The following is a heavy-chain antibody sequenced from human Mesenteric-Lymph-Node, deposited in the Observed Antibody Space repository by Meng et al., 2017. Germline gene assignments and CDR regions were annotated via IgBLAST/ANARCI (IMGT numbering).Heavy chain of an antibody. D-gene: IGHD6-19*01. CDR1: GYTFTDFG. V-gene: IGHV1-18*01. J-gene: IGHJ4*02. Sequence: QVQLVQSGPEVTKPGASLKVSFKASGYTFTDFGISWVRQAPGQGLEWMGWISAYNGNRDYAQKFQGRVTMTTDTSTSTTYLELRNLGSDDTAVFYCTRDLGGVPGSFFDFWGQGTLVTVSS. CDR2: ISAYNGNR. CDR3: TRDLGGVPGSFFDF.